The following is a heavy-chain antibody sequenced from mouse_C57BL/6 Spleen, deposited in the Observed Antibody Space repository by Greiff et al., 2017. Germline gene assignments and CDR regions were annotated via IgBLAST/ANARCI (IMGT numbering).Heavy chain of an antibody. CDR2: IYPSDSET. CDR1: GYTFTSYW. Sequence: QVQLQQPGAELVRPGSSVKLSCKASGYTFTSYWMDWVKQRPGQGLEWIGTIYPSDSETHYNQQFKDKATLTVDKSSSTAYMHLSSLTSEDSAVYYCAREIYDGNYWGQGTTLTVSS. D-gene: IGHD2-3*01. V-gene: IGHV1-61*01. CDR3: AREIYDGNY. J-gene: IGHJ2*01.